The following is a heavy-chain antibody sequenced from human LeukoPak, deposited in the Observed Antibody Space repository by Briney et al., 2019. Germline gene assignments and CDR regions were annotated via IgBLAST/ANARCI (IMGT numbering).Heavy chain of an antibody. D-gene: IGHD3-22*01. Sequence: GGSLRLSCAASGFTFSSYGMHWVRQAPGKGLEWVAVISYDGSNKYYADSVKGRFTISRDNSKNTLYLQMNSLRAEDTAVYYCARDDYDSSGYNAFGIWGQGTMVTVSS. V-gene: IGHV3-30*03. CDR3: ARDDYDSSGYNAFGI. CDR1: GFTFSSYG. CDR2: ISYDGSNK. J-gene: IGHJ3*02.